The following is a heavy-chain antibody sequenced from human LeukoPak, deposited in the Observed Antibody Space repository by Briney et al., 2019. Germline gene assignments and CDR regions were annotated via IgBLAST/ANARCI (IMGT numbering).Heavy chain of an antibody. CDR3: ANLAVAGTGGDY. CDR2: IYYSGST. V-gene: IGHV4-59*08. Sequence: SETLSLTCTGSGGSISSYYWSWLRPPPGKGLEWIGYIYYSGSTNYNPPLKSRVTISVDTSKNQFSLKLSSVTAADKAVYYCANLAVAGTGGDYWGQGTLVTVSS. D-gene: IGHD6-19*01. CDR1: GGSISSYY. J-gene: IGHJ4*02.